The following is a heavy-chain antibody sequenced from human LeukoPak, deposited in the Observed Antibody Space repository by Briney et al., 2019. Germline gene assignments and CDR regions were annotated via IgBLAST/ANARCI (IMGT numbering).Heavy chain of an antibody. Sequence: ASGKVSCKVSGYTLTELSMHWVRQAPGKGLEWMGGFDPEDGETIYAQKFQGRVTMTEDTSTDTAYMELSSLRSEDTAVYYCATDTGSGSYLGYFDYWGQGTLVTVSS. D-gene: IGHD1-26*01. CDR3: ATDTGSGSYLGYFDY. J-gene: IGHJ4*02. CDR2: FDPEDGET. V-gene: IGHV1-24*01. CDR1: GYTLTELS.